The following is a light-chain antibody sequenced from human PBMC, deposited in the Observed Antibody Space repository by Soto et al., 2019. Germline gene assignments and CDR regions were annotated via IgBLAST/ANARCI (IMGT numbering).Light chain of an antibody. CDR2: EGN. CDR1: SSDVGSYNL. CDR3: CSYAGSTTFV. Sequence: QSALTQPASVSGSPGQSITISCTGTSSDVGSYNLVSWYQQHPGKAPKLMIYEGNKRPTGVSNRFSGSKSANTASLTISGLQSEVEADYYCCSYAGSTTFVFGTGTNLTVL. V-gene: IGLV2-23*01. J-gene: IGLJ1*01.